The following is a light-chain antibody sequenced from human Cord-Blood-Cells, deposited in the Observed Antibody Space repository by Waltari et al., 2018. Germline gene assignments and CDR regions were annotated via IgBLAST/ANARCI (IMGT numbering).Light chain of an antibody. CDR2: QDS. Sequence: SYELTQPPSVSVSPGQTASITRSGDKLGDKYACWYQQKPGQSPVLVIYQDSKRPSGIPGRFSGSNSGNTATLTISGTQAMDEADYYCQAWDSSSYVFGTGTKVTVL. J-gene: IGLJ1*01. CDR3: QAWDSSSYV. V-gene: IGLV3-1*01. CDR1: KLGDKY.